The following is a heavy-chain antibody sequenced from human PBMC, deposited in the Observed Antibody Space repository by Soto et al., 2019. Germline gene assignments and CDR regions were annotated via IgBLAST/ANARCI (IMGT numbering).Heavy chain of an antibody. CDR2: IKSKTDGGTT. Sequence: PGGSLRLSCAASGFTFSNAWMSWVRQAPGKGLEWVGRIKSKTDGGTTDYAAPVKGRFTISRDDSKNTLYLQMNSLKTEDTAVYYCTTGYYDILTGYQGDWFDPWGQGTLVTVSS. J-gene: IGHJ5*02. CDR3: TTGYYDILTGYQGDWFDP. V-gene: IGHV3-15*01. CDR1: GFTFSNAW. D-gene: IGHD3-9*01.